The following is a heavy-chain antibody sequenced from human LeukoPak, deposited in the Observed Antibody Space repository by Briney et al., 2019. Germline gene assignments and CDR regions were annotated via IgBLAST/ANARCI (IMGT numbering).Heavy chain of an antibody. J-gene: IGHJ4*02. V-gene: IGHV3-74*01. D-gene: IGHD1-26*01. Sequence: PGGSLRLSCAASGFTFSSHWMHWVRQAPGKGLVWISRINNDGGNAVYADSVNGRFTVSRDNAKNVLYLQMNSLRVEDTATYYCVRGQGGSAEWGQGTLVTVSS. CDR1: GFTFSSHW. CDR3: VRGQGGSAE. CDR2: INNDGGNA.